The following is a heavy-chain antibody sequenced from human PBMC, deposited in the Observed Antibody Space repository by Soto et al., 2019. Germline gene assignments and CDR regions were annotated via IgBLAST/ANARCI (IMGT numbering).Heavy chain of an antibody. D-gene: IGHD3-3*01. CDR2: INHSGST. J-gene: IGHJ4*02. CDR1: GGSFSGYY. V-gene: IGHV4-34*01. Sequence: SETLSLTCAVYGGSFSGYYWSWIRQPPGKGLEWIGEINHSGSTNYNPSLKSRVTISVDTSKNQFSLKLSSVTAADTAVYYCARMRGPSDWSGYQTKKSRTRTYYFDYWGQGTLVTVSS. CDR3: ARMRGPSDWSGYQTKKSRTRTYYFDY.